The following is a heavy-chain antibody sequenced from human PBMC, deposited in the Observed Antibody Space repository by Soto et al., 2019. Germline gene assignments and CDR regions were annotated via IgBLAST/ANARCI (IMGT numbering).Heavy chain of an antibody. J-gene: IGHJ4*02. Sequence: KQPVASVKVSCKASGYTFTSNDINWVRQAPGQGPEWMGWMNPDNGKTGFAQKFQGRITMTRNTSISTAYMELSSLRSDDTAVYFCARPLCSSTRCGPYFFDSWGQGSLVTVSS. CDR1: GYTFTSND. V-gene: IGHV1-8*01. D-gene: IGHD2-2*01. CDR3: ARPLCSSTRCGPYFFDS. CDR2: MNPDNGKT.